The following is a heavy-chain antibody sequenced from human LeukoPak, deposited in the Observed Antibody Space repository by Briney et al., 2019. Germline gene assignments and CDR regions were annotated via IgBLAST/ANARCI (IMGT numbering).Heavy chain of an antibody. Sequence: GGSLRLSCAASGFTFSSYWMTWVRQAPGKGLEWVANIKQDGSEKYYVDSVKGRFTISRDNAKNSLYLQMNSLRAEDTAVYYCARDRRCSSTSCYYFDYWGQGTVVTVSS. J-gene: IGHJ4*02. V-gene: IGHV3-7*04. CDR3: ARDRRCSSTSCYYFDY. CDR2: IKQDGSEK. D-gene: IGHD2-2*01. CDR1: GFTFSSYW.